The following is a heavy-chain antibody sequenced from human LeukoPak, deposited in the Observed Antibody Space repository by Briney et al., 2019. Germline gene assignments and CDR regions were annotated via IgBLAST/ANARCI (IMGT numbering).Heavy chain of an antibody. J-gene: IGHJ5*02. D-gene: IGHD3-10*01. V-gene: IGHV4-34*01. Sequence: SETLSLTCAVYGGSFGGYYWSWIRQPPGKGLEWIGEINHSGSTNYNPSLKSRVTISVDTSKNQFSLKLSSVTAADTAVYYCARGRLLWFGELSWFDPWGQGTLVTVSS. CDR1: GGSFGGYY. CDR3: ARGRLLWFGELSWFDP. CDR2: INHSGST.